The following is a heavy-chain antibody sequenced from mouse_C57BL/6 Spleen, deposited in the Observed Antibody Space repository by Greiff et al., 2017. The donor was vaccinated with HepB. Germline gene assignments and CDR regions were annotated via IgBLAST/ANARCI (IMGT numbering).Heavy chain of an antibody. D-gene: IGHD2-2*01. CDR2: ISYDGSN. CDR3: ARDLDYGYDGVAY. J-gene: IGHJ3*01. V-gene: IGHV3-6*01. Sequence: DVQLQESGPGLVKPSQSLSLTCSVTGYSITSGYYWNWIRQFPGNKLEWMGYISYDGSNNYNPSLKNRISITRDTSKNQFFLKLNSVTTEDTATYYCARDLDYGYDGVAYWGQGTLVTVSA. CDR1: GYSITSGYY.